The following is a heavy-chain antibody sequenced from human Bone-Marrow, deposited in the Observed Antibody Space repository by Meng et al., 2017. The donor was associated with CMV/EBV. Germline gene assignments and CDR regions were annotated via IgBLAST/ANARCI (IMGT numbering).Heavy chain of an antibody. Sequence: GESLKISCAASGFTFSSYAMHWVRQAPGKGLEWVAVISYDGSNKYYADSVKGRFTISRDNSKNTLYLQMNSLRAEDTAVYYCARAVRQPGDDYFGVDYWGQGTMVTVSS. V-gene: IGHV3-30-3*02. CDR2: ISYDGSNK. D-gene: IGHD2/OR15-2a*01. CDR3: ARAVRQPGDDYFGVDY. CDR1: GFTFSSYA. J-gene: IGHJ4*02.